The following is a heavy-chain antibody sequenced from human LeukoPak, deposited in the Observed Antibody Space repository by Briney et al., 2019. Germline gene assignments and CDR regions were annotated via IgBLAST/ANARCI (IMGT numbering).Heavy chain of an antibody. J-gene: IGHJ5*02. CDR1: GGSISSYY. V-gene: IGHV4-59*01. Sequence: SETLSLTCTVSGGSISSYYWSWIRQPPGKGLEWIGYIYYSGSTNYNPSFKSRVTISVDTSKNQFSLKLSSVTAADTAVYYCARVSPIIVVVPAANIGFDPWGQGTLVTVSS. CDR3: ARVSPIIVVVPAANIGFDP. CDR2: IYYSGST. D-gene: IGHD2-2*01.